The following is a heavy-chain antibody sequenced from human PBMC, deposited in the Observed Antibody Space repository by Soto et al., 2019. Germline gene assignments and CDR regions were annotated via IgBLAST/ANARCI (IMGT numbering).Heavy chain of an antibody. D-gene: IGHD4-4*01. CDR3: ASYRYDY. CDR1: GDSISSNSAA. Sequence: QVQLQQSGPGLVKPSQTLSLTCAISGDSISSNSAAWNWLRQSPSRGFEWLGRTYYRSRWYHDYAVSVKSRIIINPDTSKNQVSRQLNSVTPDDTAVYYCASYRYDYWGQGTVVTVSS. J-gene: IGHJ4*02. CDR2: TYYRSRWYH. V-gene: IGHV6-1*01.